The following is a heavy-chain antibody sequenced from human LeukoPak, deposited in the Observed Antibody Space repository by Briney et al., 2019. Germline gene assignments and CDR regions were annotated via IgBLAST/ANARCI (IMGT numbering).Heavy chain of an antibody. J-gene: IGHJ4*02. Sequence: GGSLRLSCAASGFTFSSYSMNWVRQAPGKGLEWVSSISSSSSYIYYADSVKGRFTISRDNAKNSLYLQMNSLRAEDTAVYYCARITIMTTMTKPFDYWGQGTLVTVSS. D-gene: IGHD4-11*01. CDR1: GFTFSSYS. V-gene: IGHV3-21*01. CDR3: ARITIMTTMTKPFDY. CDR2: ISSSSSYI.